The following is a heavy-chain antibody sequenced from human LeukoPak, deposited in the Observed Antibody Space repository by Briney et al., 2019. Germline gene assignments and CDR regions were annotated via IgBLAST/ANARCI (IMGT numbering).Heavy chain of an antibody. D-gene: IGHD5-12*01. V-gene: IGHV1-69*05. Sequence: SVKVSCKASGGTFSSYAISWVRQAPGQGLEWMGRIIPIFGTANYAQKFQGRVTITTDESTSTAYMELSSLRSEDAAVYYCASYSGYDPYFDYWGQGTLVTVSS. J-gene: IGHJ4*02. CDR1: GGTFSSYA. CDR2: IIPIFGTA. CDR3: ASYSGYDPYFDY.